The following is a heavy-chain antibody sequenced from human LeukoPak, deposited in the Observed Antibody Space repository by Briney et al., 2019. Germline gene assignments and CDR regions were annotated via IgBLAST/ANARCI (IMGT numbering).Heavy chain of an antibody. Sequence: SGGSLRLSCAASGFTFSTYWMTWVRQAPGKGLERVANIKPDGSEKFYVDSVKGRFTNSRDNAKNSLYLQMNSLRAEDTAVYYCARGQRSMDVWGQGTTVTVSS. J-gene: IGHJ6*02. CDR1: GFTFSTYW. CDR3: ARGQRSMDV. CDR2: IKPDGSEK. V-gene: IGHV3-7*05. D-gene: IGHD5-24*01.